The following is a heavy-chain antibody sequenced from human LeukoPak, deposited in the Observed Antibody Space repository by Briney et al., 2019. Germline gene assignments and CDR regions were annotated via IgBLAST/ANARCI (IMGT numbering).Heavy chain of an antibody. J-gene: IGHJ4*02. CDR2: INPNSGGT. Sequence: ASVKVSCKASGYTLTGYYMHWVRQAPGQGLEWMGWINPNSGGTNYAQKFQGRVTMTRDTSISTAYMELSRLRSDDTAVYYCAVWESSGYYPHRVDYWGQGTLVTVSS. V-gene: IGHV1-2*02. D-gene: IGHD3-22*01. CDR3: AVWESSGYYPHRVDY. CDR1: GYTLTGYY.